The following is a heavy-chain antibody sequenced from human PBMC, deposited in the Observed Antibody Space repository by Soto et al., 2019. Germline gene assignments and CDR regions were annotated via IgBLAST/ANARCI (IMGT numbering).Heavy chain of an antibody. CDR3: AKGSHYDFWSGYYRGYYYYYMDV. D-gene: IGHD3-3*01. CDR1: GFTFSSYA. CDR2: ISGSGGST. Sequence: EVQLLGSGGGLVQPGGSLRLSCAASGFTFSSYAMSWVRQAPGKGLEWVSAISGSGGSTYYADSVKGRFTISRDNSKNTLYLQMNSLRAEDTAVYYCAKGSHYDFWSGYYRGYYYYYMDVWGKGTTVTVSS. V-gene: IGHV3-23*01. J-gene: IGHJ6*03.